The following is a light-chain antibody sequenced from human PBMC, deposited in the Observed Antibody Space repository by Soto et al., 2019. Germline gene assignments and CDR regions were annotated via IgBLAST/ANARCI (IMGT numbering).Light chain of an antibody. CDR2: DVS. J-gene: IGLJ1*01. CDR3: SSYTPNSTPYV. V-gene: IGLV2-14*01. CDR1: SSDVGGYNF. Sequence: QSALTQPASVSGSPGQSITISCTGTSSDVGGYNFVSWHQQHPGKAPKLIIYDVSDRPSGISNRFSGSKSGNTASPTISGLQAEDEADYYCSSYTPNSTPYVFGTGTKLTVL.